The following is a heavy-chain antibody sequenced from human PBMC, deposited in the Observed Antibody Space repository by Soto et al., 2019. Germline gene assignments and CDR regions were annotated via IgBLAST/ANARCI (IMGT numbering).Heavy chain of an antibody. CDR3: TRSITGYSYADT. D-gene: IGHD5-18*01. CDR1: GFTFTSYW. V-gene: IGHV3-74*01. J-gene: IGHJ5*02. Sequence: EVQLVESGGGLVQPGGSLRLSCAASGFTFTSYWMHWVRQAPGKGLVWVSRINSDGSSTVYVDSVKDRFTISRDNAKNTLYLQMNSLRAEDTAIYYCTRSITGYSYADTWGQGTLVTVSS. CDR2: INSDGSST.